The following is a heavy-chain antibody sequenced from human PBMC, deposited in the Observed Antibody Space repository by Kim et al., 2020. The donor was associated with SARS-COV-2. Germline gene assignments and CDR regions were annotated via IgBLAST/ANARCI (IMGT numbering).Heavy chain of an antibody. J-gene: IGHJ6*02. Sequence: AYSVKGIFTISRDNSKNTLYLQMNSLRAEDTAVYYCARDFELLWWGMDVWGQGTTVTVSS. D-gene: IGHD3-10*01. V-gene: IGHV3-66*01. CDR3: ARDFELLWWGMDV.